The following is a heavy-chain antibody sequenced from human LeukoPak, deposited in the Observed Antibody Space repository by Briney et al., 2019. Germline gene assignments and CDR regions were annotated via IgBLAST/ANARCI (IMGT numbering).Heavy chain of an antibody. CDR2: INPNSGGT. CDR1: GYTFTGYY. CDR3: ARDESVRADGYQSY. Sequence: ASVKVSCKASGYTFTGYYMHWVRQAPGQGLEWMGWINPNSGGTDYAQKFQGRVTMTRDTSINTAYMELSRLRSDDTAVYYCARDESVRADGYQSYWGQGTLVTVSS. V-gene: IGHV1-2*02. J-gene: IGHJ4*02. D-gene: IGHD3-22*01.